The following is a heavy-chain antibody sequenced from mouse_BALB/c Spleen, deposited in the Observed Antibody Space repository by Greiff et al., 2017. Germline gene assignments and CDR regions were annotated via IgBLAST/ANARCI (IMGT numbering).Heavy chain of an antibody. D-gene: IGHD1-1*01. V-gene: IGHV5-9-3*01. CDR1: GFTFSSYA. CDR3: ARRYDWYFDV. CDR2: ISSGGSYT. Sequence: EVNVVESGGGLVKPGGSLKLSCAASGFTFSSYAMSWVRQTPEKRLEWVATISSGGSYTYYPDSVKGRFTISRDNAKNTLYLQMSSLRSEDTAMYYCARRYDWYFDVWGAGATVTVSS. J-gene: IGHJ1*01.